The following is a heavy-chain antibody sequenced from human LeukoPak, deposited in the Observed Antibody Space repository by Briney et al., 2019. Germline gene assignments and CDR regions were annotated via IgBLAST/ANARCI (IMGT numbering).Heavy chain of an antibody. V-gene: IGHV3-11*01. CDR2: LSRSGSII. D-gene: IGHD1-26*01. J-gene: IGHJ4*02. Sequence: GRSLRLSCAASGFIFSDYYMSWIRQAPAKGLEWVSYLSRSGSIIYYADSVKGRFTISRDNSNNSLYLQMNSLRAEDTAVYYCARVSGYYFDYWGQGTLVTVSS. CDR3: ARVSGYYFDY. CDR1: GFIFSDYY.